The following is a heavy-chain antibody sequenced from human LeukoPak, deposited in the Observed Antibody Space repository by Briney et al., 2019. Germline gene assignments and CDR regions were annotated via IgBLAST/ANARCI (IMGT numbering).Heavy chain of an antibody. CDR3: TKDRAYGQFLWGNDY. CDR1: GFTFSSYA. V-gene: IGHV3-30*04. J-gene: IGHJ4*02. D-gene: IGHD2-21*01. Sequence: GGSLRLSCAASGFTFSSYAMHWVRQAPGKGLEWVAVISYDGSNKYSADSVKGRFTISRDNSKNTLYLQMNSLRPEDTALYYCTKDRAYGQFLWGNDYWGQGILVTVSS. CDR2: ISYDGSNK.